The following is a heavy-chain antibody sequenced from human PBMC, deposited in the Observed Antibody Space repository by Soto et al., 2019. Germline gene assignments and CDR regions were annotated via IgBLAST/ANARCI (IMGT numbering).Heavy chain of an antibody. D-gene: IGHD5-18*01. J-gene: IGHJ6*02. Sequence: QVQLQESGPGLVKPSETLSLTCTVSGGSISSYYWSWIRQPPGKGLEWIGYIDYSGSTNYNPSLKSRFTISVDTSKNHFSLKLSSVTAADTAVYYCASEKDTAMVTPTGGMDVWGQGTTVTVSS. CDR2: IDYSGST. CDR1: GGSISSYY. CDR3: ASEKDTAMVTPTGGMDV. V-gene: IGHV4-59*01.